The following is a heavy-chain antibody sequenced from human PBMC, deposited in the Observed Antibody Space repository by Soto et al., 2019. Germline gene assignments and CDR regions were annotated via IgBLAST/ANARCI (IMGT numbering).Heavy chain of an antibody. Sequence: QLQLQESGTGLVKPSQTLSLTYAVSGVSISSVGYSWSWLRQPPGKGLEWIGYMYHTESTYYNPSLKRRVTLSVDRSKNQFSLKLSSVPAADTAVYYCARGQVVAAQHWGQGTLVTVSS. J-gene: IGHJ4*02. CDR1: GVSISSVGYS. CDR2: MYHTEST. V-gene: IGHV4-30-2*01. D-gene: IGHD2-15*01. CDR3: ARGQVVAAQH.